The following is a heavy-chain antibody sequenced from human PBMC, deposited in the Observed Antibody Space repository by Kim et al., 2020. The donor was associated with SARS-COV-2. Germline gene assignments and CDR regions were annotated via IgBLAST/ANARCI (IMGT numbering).Heavy chain of an antibody. J-gene: IGHJ4*02. Sequence: KGRFTISRDNAKNTLDLQMNSLRAEDTALYHCARERVWPGYSSGWYYFDYWGQGTLVTVSS. D-gene: IGHD6-19*01. CDR3: ARERVWPGYSSGWYYFDY. V-gene: IGHV3-20*01.